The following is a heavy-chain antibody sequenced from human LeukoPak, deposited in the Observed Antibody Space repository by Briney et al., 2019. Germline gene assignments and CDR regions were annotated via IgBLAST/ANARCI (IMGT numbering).Heavy chain of an antibody. D-gene: IGHD2-15*01. CDR2: INRDGSKI. J-gene: IGHJ4*02. Sequence: PGGSLRLSCAASGFTLGTSWMTWVRQAPGKGLEWVANINRDGSKIDYLDSVKGRFIISRDSAKNALYLQMSSPRADDTAVYYCARGGLTAGFDFWGQGTLVTVSS. CDR1: GFTLGTSW. CDR3: ARGGLTAGFDF. V-gene: IGHV3-7*01.